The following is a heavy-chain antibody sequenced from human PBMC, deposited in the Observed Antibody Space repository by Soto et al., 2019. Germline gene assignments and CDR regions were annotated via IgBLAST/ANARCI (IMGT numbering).Heavy chain of an antibody. CDR2: INPNSGGT. CDR3: ARVGTSGNYYDAFDI. J-gene: IGHJ3*02. D-gene: IGHD1-26*01. V-gene: IGHV1-2*04. CDR1: GYNLIDNY. Sequence: ASVKVSCKAYGYNLIDNYMNWVRQAPGQGLEWMGWINPNSGGTKYAQNFQGWVTMTRDTSISTAYMELSRLRSNDTAVYYCARVGTSGNYYDAFDIWGQGTMVTVSS.